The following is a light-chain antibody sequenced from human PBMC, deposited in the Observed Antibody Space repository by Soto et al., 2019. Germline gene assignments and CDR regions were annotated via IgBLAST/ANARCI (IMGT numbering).Light chain of an antibody. J-gene: IGKJ2*01. V-gene: IGKV1-39*01. Sequence: DIQMTQSPSSLSMSVGDRVTITCRASQNIGTSLNWYQMKLGRAPKLLIYSASTLQSRAPSRFSGGGSGTDFTLTINSLQPEDFATYSCQQSYNAPYTFGQGAMLAIK. CDR1: QNIGTS. CDR2: SAS. CDR3: QQSYNAPYT.